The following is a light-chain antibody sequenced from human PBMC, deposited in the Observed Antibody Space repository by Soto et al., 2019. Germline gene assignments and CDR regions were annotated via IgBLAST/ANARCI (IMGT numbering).Light chain of an antibody. CDR2: AAS. Sequence: DIQMTQSPSSLSESVGDRVTITCRASQSITTYLNWYQQKPGKAPKLLIYAASSLQGGVPSRFSGSGSGTYFTLTISSLQPEDFATYYCQQSSSIPRTFGQGTKVEIK. V-gene: IGKV1-39*01. CDR3: QQSSSIPRT. CDR1: QSITTY. J-gene: IGKJ1*01.